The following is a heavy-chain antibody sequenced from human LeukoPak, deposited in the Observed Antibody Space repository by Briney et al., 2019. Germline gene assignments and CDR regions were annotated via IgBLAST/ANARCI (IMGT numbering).Heavy chain of an antibody. J-gene: IGHJ4*02. V-gene: IGHV4-4*07. CDR1: GGSFNGYH. CDR2: IYSSGTT. CDR3: ARADYFDY. Sequence: PSETLSLTCTVSGGSFNGYHWTWIRQSAGKGLEWIGRIYSSGTTNCNPSLKSRVTMSVGASKNQFSLRLSSVTAADTAVYYCARADYFDYWGQGILVTVSS.